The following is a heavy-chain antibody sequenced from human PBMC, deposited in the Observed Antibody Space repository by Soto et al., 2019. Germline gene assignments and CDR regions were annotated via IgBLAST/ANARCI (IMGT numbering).Heavy chain of an antibody. J-gene: IGHJ3*02. D-gene: IGHD6-6*01. V-gene: IGHV1-46*01. CDR3: ARERVYSSSLEDAFDI. Sequence: GASVKVCCKASGYTFTSYHMHWGRQAPGQGLEWMGIINPSGGSTSYAQKFQGRVTMTRDTSTSTVYMELSTLRSEDTAVYYCARERVYSSSLEDAFDIWGQGTMVALSS. CDR1: GYTFTSYH. CDR2: INPSGGST.